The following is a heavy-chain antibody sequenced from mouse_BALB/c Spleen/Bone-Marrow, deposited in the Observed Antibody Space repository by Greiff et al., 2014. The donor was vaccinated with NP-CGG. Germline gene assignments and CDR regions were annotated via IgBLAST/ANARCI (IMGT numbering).Heavy chain of an antibody. CDR1: GFNIKDTY. D-gene: IGHD4-1*01. CDR2: IDPANGNT. V-gene: IGHV14-3*02. J-gene: IGHJ4*01. Sequence: EVKLMESGAELVKPGASVKLSSTASGFNIKDTYMHWVKQRPEQGLEWIGRIDPANGNTKYDPKFQGKATITADTSSNTAYLQLSSLTSEDTAVYYCARWEYYAMDYWGQGTSVTVSS. CDR3: ARWEYYAMDY.